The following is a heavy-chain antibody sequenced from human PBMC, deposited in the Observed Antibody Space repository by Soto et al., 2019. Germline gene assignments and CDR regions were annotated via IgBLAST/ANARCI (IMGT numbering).Heavy chain of an antibody. D-gene: IGHD4-17*01. CDR2: IYYNGNT. J-gene: IGHJ4*02. V-gene: IGHV4-30-4*01. CDR3: VKADYGGQGTFEY. Sequence: SETLSLTCSVSGASVSSGDYFWTWIRQPPGKGLEWIGYIYYNGNTFYNPSLRSRATMSVDPSKNQFSLRLSSVTAADTAVSYCVKADYGGQGTFEYWGQGSLGPSPQ. CDR1: GASVSSGDYF.